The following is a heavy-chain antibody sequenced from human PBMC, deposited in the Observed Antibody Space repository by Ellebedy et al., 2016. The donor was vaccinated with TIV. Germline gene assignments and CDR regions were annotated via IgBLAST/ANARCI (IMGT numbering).Heavy chain of an antibody. CDR1: GGTFSSYG. CDR2: IIPILGKA. D-gene: IGHD4-23*01. V-gene: IGHV1-69*10. CDR3: ARVGNYYGGNPSYYFDY. Sequence: AASVKVSCKASGGTFSSYGISWVRQAPGQGLEWMGGIIPILGKANYAQKFQGRVTITADESTYTAYKELSSLRSEDTAVYYCARVGNYYGGNPSYYFDYWGQGTLVTVSS. J-gene: IGHJ4*02.